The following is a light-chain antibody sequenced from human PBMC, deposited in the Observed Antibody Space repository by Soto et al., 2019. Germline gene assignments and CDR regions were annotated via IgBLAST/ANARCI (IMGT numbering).Light chain of an antibody. CDR3: SSWDDTLNGPV. CDR1: SSNIGSNS. CDR2: SNS. Sequence: QSLLTQPPSTSGTPGQRVTISCSGSSSNIGSNSVNWYQHLPGTAPTLLIYSNSQRPSGVPDRFSGSKSGTSASLAISGLQSEDETDYYCSSWDDTLNGPVFGGGTKLTVL. V-gene: IGLV1-44*01. J-gene: IGLJ3*02.